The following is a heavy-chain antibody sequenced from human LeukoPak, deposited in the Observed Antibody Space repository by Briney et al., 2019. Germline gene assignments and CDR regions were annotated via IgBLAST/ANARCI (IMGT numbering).Heavy chain of an antibody. V-gene: IGHV3-23*01. CDR3: ARNVPPDYDFWSGYPPSPFDY. Sequence: GGSLRLSCAASGFTFSSYAMSWVRQAPGKGLEWVSAISGSGGSTYYADSVKGRFTISRDNSKNTLYLQMNSLRAEDTAVYYCARNVPPDYDFWSGYPPSPFDYWGQGTLVTVSS. J-gene: IGHJ4*02. D-gene: IGHD3-3*01. CDR2: ISGSGGST. CDR1: GFTFSSYA.